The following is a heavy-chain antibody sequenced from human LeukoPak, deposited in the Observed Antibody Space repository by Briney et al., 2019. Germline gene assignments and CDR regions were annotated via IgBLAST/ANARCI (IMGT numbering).Heavy chain of an antibody. V-gene: IGHV4-30-2*01. D-gene: IGHD3-3*01. CDR1: GSSISSGGYY. CDR2: IYHSGST. J-gene: IGHJ5*02. CDR3: ARVRFEPSRYYDFWSGPSDNWFDP. Sequence: SQTLSLTCTVSGSSISSGGYYWSWIRQPPGKGLEWIGYIYHSGSTYYNPSLKSRVTISVDRSKNQFSLKLSSVTAADTAVYYCARVRFEPSRYYDFWSGPSDNWFDPWGQGTLVTVSS.